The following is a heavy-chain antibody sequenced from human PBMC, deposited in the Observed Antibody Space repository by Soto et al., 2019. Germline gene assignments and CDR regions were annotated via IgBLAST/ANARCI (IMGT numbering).Heavy chain of an antibody. CDR2: IIPIFGTA. CDR3: ARFNDLMTERGGITGDADALYSQWYFNL. CDR1: GGTFSSYA. Sequence: GASVKVSCKASGGTFSSYAISWVRQAPGQGLEWMGGIIPIFGTANYAQKFQGRVTIAAEKSTSTAYMELSSLRSEDTAVYYWARFNDLMTERGGITGDADALYSQWYFNLSGRGSLVTVSS. J-gene: IGHJ2*01. V-gene: IGHV1-69*06. D-gene: IGHD1-20*01.